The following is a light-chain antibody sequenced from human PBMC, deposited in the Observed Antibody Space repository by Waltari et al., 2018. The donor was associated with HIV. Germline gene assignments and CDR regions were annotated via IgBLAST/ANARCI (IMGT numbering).Light chain of an antibody. V-gene: IGKV3-20*01. CDR1: QGVSSSY. CDR3: QQYGSSPPIT. J-gene: IGKJ5*01. CDR2: GVS. Sequence: EIVLTQSPGTLSLSPGDGATLSCRASQGVSSSYLAWYQQKPGRAPRLLIYGVSSRATGSPDRFSGSGSGTDFTLIISRLEPEDFAVYYCQQYGSSPPITFGQGTRLEIK.